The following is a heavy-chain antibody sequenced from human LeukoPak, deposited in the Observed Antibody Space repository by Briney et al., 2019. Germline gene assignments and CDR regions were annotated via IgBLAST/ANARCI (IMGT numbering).Heavy chain of an antibody. CDR3: ARDSEVVAQH. J-gene: IGHJ1*01. D-gene: IGHD2-15*01. V-gene: IGHV1-69*04. CDR2: IIPILGIA. Sequence: SVKVSCKSSGGTFSSYAISWVRQAPGQGLEWMGRIIPILGIANYAQKFQGRVTITADKSTSTAYMELSSLRSEDTAVYYCARDSEVVAQHWGQGTLVTVSS. CDR1: GGTFSSYA.